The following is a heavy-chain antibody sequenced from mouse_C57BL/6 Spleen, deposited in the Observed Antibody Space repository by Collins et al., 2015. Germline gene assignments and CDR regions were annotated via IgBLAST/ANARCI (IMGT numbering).Heavy chain of an antibody. CDR1: GYSFTGYY. D-gene: IGHD2-1*01. V-gene: IGHV1-42*01. J-gene: IGHJ3*01. Sequence: EVQLQQSGPELVKPGASVKISCKASGYSFTGYYMNWVKQSPEKSLEWIGEINPSTGGTTYNQKFKAKATLTVDKSSSTAYMQLKSLTSEDSAVYYCARDGNYEGWFAYWGQGTLVTVSA. CDR2: INPSTGGT. CDR3: ARDGNYEGWFAY.